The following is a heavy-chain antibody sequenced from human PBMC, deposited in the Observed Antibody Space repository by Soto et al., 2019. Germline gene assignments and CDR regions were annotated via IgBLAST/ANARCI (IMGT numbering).Heavy chain of an antibody. J-gene: IGHJ5*01. CDR3: AKGPDGSGYYHNWFDS. CDR2: ISRTGDSA. CDR1: GFTFSSYA. V-gene: IGHV3-23*01. Sequence: GGSLRLSCAASGFTFSSYAMNWVRQAPGKGLEWVTSISRTGDSAYYADSVKGRFAISRDSSKNRLSLQMNSLRVEDTAVYYCAKGPDGSGYYHNWFDSWGQGVMVTVSS. D-gene: IGHD3-22*01.